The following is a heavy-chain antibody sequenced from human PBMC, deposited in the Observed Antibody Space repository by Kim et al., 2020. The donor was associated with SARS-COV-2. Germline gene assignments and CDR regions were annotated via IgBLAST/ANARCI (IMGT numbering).Heavy chain of an antibody. CDR3: ARDDYYYYGMDV. Sequence: GYATKFQGRVTMTRKTSISIAYMELSSLRSEDTAVYYCARDDYYYYGMDVWGQGTTVTVSS. V-gene: IGHV1-8*01. J-gene: IGHJ6*02.